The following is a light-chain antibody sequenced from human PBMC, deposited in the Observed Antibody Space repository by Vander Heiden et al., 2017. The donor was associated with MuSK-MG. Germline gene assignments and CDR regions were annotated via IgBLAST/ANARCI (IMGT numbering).Light chain of an antibody. J-gene: IGKJ5*01. CDR1: QSISSY. CDR2: AAS. CDR3: QQSDTTPLT. Sequence: GDRVTITCRASQSISSYLNWYQQRPGKAPKLLIYAASSLQSGVPSRFSGSGSGTDFTFIISSLQPEDFATYYCQQSDTTPLTFGQGTLLEIK. V-gene: IGKV1-39*01.